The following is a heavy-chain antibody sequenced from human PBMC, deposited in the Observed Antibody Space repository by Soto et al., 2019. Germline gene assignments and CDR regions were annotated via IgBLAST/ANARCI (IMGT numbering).Heavy chain of an antibody. CDR1: GFTFTSYG. J-gene: IGHJ4*02. V-gene: IGHV1-18*01. D-gene: IGHD6-25*01. Sequence: QVQLVQSGAEVKKPGASVKVSCKASGFTFTSYGIFWVRQATGQGLEWMGWISPYNGHTEYAQKFQDRVTMTENTYTNTAYMELWSLRSDDTAVYYCARVSPYQSGDYWGQGTLVTVSS. CDR3: ARVSPYQSGDY. CDR2: ISPYNGHT.